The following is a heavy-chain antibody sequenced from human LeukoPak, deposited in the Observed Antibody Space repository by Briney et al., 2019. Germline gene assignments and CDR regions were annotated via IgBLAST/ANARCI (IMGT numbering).Heavy chain of an antibody. CDR2: INPNSGGT. Sequence: ASVKVSCKASGYTFTGYYMHWVRQAPGQGLEWMGWINPNSGGTNYAQTFQGRVTMTRDTCISTAYMELSRLRSDDTAVYYCASQRWELFFDYWGQGNLVTVSS. V-gene: IGHV1-2*02. D-gene: IGHD1-26*01. CDR3: ASQRWELFFDY. CDR1: GYTFTGYY. J-gene: IGHJ4*02.